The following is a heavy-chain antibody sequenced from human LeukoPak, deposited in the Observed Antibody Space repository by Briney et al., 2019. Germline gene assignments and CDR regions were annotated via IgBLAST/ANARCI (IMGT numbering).Heavy chain of an antibody. Sequence: GGSLRLSCVASGISLRSYYVHWVRQAPGKGLEWVALTSHDESNKKYADSVRGRCTISRDNSRDTVFLQLSNLRHEDTAVYYCAKGDAAGAYRTDFWGPGTRVTVSS. CDR3: AKGDAAGAYRTDF. J-gene: IGHJ4*02. V-gene: IGHV3-30-3*01. D-gene: IGHD6-13*01. CDR1: GISLRSYY. CDR2: TSHDESNK.